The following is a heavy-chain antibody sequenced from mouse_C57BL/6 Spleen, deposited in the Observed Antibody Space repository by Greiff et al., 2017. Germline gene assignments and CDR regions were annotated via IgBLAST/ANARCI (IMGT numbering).Heavy chain of an antibody. CDR3: ARRESSGYVWYFDY. J-gene: IGHJ2*01. Sequence: VKLVESGPGILQSSQTLSLTCSFSGFSLSTSGMGVSWIRQPSGKGLEWLAHIYWDDDKRYNPSLKSPLTISKDTSRNQVFLKMTSVDTADTATYDCARRESSGYVWYFDYWGQGTTLTVSS. D-gene: IGHD3-2*02. CDR1: GFSLSTSGMG. V-gene: IGHV8-12*01. CDR2: IYWDDDK.